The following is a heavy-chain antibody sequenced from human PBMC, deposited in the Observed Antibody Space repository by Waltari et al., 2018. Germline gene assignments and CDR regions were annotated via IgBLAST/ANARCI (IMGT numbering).Heavy chain of an antibody. D-gene: IGHD2-2*01. CDR2: IYTSGST. Sequence: QVQLQESGPGLVKPSETLSLTCTVSGGSISSYYWSWIRQPAGKGLAWIGRIYTSGSTNYNPSLKSRVTMSVDTSKNQFSLKLSSVTAADTAVYYCAAGLGYCSSTSCYRFEPNWFDPWGQGTLVTVSS. CDR1: GGSISSYY. V-gene: IGHV4-4*07. CDR3: AAGLGYCSSTSCYRFEPNWFDP. J-gene: IGHJ5*02.